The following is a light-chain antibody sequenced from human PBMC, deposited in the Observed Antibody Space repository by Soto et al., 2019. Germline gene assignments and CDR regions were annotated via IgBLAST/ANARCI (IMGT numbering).Light chain of an antibody. Sequence: DIQMTQSPSTLSVSVGDRVTISCRASQNINDWLAWYQQKPGKAPDLLIYDASSLQSGVPSRFSGSGSGTEFTLTLSSLQPEDFATYDCQQYSGFSSSVTFGPGTKVEI. CDR1: QNINDW. CDR3: QQYSGFSSSVT. V-gene: IGKV1-5*01. J-gene: IGKJ3*01. CDR2: DAS.